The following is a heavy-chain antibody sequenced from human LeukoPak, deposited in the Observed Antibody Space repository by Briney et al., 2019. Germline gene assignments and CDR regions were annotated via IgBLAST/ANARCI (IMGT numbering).Heavy chain of an antibody. Sequence: SESLSLTCTVSGGSITSRSYYWGWIRQPPGKGLEWIGSLYYSGGTYYNPSLKSRVTISVDTSKNQFSLKLSSETAADTAVYYCARVDIVVVPAAGGYFQHWGQGTLVTVSS. J-gene: IGHJ1*01. CDR3: ARVDIVVVPAAGGYFQH. V-gene: IGHV4-39*07. CDR1: GGSITSRSYY. D-gene: IGHD2-2*03. CDR2: LYYSGGT.